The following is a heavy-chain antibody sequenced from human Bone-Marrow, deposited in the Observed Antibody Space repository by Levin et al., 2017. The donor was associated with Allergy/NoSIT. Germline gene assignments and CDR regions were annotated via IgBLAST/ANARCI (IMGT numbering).Heavy chain of an antibody. J-gene: IGHJ6*02. CDR3: ATDLPYSSSFHGMDV. Sequence: GASVKVSCKASGNPKALHWVRQAPGHRLEWMGWISLGNSDTRYSQVFEGRVSITRDTSASTAYMELSSLRSEDTAIYYCATDLPYSSSFHGMDVWGQGTTVTVSS. CDR1: GNPKA. V-gene: IGHV1-3*01. D-gene: IGHD6-13*01. CDR2: ISLGNSDT.